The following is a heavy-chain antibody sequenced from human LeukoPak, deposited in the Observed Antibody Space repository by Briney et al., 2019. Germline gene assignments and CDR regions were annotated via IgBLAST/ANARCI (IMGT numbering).Heavy chain of an antibody. CDR2: ISYDGSNK. D-gene: IGHD5-18*01. Sequence: PGRSLRLSCAASGFTFSSYAMHWVRQAPGKGLEWVAVISYDGSNKYYADSVKGRFTISRDNSKNTLYLQMNSLRAEDTAVYYCASLGTAMASFDYWGQGTLVPVSS. CDR3: ASLGTAMASFDY. J-gene: IGHJ4*02. V-gene: IGHV3-30-3*01. CDR1: GFTFSSYA.